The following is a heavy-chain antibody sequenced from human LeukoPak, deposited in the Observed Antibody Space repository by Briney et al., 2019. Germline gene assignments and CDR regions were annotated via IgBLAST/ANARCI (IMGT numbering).Heavy chain of an antibody. J-gene: IGHJ4*02. V-gene: IGHV3-33*01. Sequence: GGSLRLSCAASGFTFSSYGMHWVRQAPGKGLEWVAVIWYGGSNKYYADSVKGRFTISRDNSKNTLYLQMNSLRAEDTAVYYCAREDYDYVWGSYRPLDYWGQGTLVTVSS. CDR2: IWYGGSNK. D-gene: IGHD3-16*02. CDR1: GFTFSSYG. CDR3: AREDYDYVWGSYRPLDY.